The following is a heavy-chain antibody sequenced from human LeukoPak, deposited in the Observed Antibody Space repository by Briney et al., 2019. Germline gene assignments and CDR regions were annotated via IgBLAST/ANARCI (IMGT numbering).Heavy chain of an antibody. CDR3: ARRLKTVVAEFYFDC. D-gene: IGHD3-22*01. V-gene: IGHV4-39*01. CDR1: GGSISSSSY. J-gene: IGHJ4*02. CDR2: IFYSGST. Sequence: SETLSLTCTVSGGSISSSSYWGWIRQPPGKGLAWVGSIFYSGSTYYNPSHKSRVPISVDTSKNQFSLKLTSVTAADTAVYYCARRLKTVVAEFYFDCWGQGTLVTVSS.